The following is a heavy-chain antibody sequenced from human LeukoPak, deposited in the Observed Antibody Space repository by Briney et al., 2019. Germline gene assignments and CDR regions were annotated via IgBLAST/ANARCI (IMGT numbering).Heavy chain of an antibody. V-gene: IGHV3-30*02. CDR3: ARDPYSGGYGDYYYYYMDL. CDR2: IRDGGNNE. J-gene: IGHJ6*03. CDR1: GFNFMFYG. D-gene: IGHD1-26*01. Sequence: GGSLRLSCAASGFNFMFYGMHWVRQAPGKGLEWVAFIRDGGNNEYIADSVKGRFSISRDDSKNTLYLQMDSLRAEDTAVYYCARDPYSGGYGDYYYYYMDLWGQGTTVTISS.